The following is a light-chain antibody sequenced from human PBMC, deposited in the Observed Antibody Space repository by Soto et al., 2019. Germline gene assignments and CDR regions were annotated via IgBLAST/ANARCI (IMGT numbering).Light chain of an antibody. CDR3: KQYGSSGT. Sequence: IVLTQSPGTMSLSPGERATLSFRASQSVSNNYLAWYQQKPGQAPRLLIYGASNRATGIPDRFSGSGSGTDFTLTISRLEPEDFAVYYCKQYGSSGTFGQGPKGDIK. CDR1: QSVSNNY. CDR2: GAS. V-gene: IGKV3-20*01. J-gene: IGKJ1*01.